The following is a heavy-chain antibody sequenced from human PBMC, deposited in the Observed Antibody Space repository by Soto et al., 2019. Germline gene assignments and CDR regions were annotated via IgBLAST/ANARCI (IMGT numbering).Heavy chain of an antibody. D-gene: IGHD4-17*01. Sequence: PGGSLRLSCAASGFTLSNYAMHWVRQAPGKGLEWVSGISWNSGSIGYADSVKGRFTISRDNAKNSLYLQMNSLRAEDTALYYCAKDSSGDYVNYFDYWGQGTLVTVSS. CDR2: ISWNSGSI. V-gene: IGHV3-9*01. CDR1: GFTLSNYA. CDR3: AKDSSGDYVNYFDY. J-gene: IGHJ4*02.